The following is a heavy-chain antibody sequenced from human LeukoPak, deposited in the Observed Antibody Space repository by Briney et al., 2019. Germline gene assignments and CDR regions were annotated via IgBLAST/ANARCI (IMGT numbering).Heavy chain of an antibody. CDR1: GYTFTSYD. V-gene: IGHV1-8*01. J-gene: IGHJ5*02. Sequence: ASVKVSCKASGYTFTSYDINWVRQATGQGLEWMGWMNPNSGNTGYAQKFQGRVTMTRNTSISTAYMELSSLRSEDTAVYYCARVYDSSGYSWFDPWGQGTLVTVSS. CDR3: ARVYDSSGYSWFDP. CDR2: MNPNSGNT. D-gene: IGHD3-22*01.